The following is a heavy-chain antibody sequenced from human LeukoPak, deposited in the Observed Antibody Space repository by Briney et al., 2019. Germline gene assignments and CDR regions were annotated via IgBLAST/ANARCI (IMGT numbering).Heavy chain of an antibody. D-gene: IGHD4-23*01. Sequence: SVNLSCNAHGGTFSSYAISWVRQAPGHGLDWMERIIPIFGIANYAQKFQGRVTITADKSTSTAYMELSSLRSEDTAVYYCASGVVRTSIDLDYWGQGTLVTVSS. CDR1: GGTFSSYA. CDR3: ASGVVRTSIDLDY. CDR2: IIPIFGIA. J-gene: IGHJ4*02. V-gene: IGHV1-69*04.